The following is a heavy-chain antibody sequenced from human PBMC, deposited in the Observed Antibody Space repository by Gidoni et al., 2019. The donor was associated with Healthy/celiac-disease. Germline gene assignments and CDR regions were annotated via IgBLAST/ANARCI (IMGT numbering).Heavy chain of an antibody. CDR3: ARLGYGDYGSAFDI. J-gene: IGHJ3*02. Sequence: VQLVQSGAGVNKPGESRKIPCKGSGYSFTSYCIGWVRQMPGKGLEWRGIIYPGDSDTRYSPSFQGQVTISADKSISTAYLQWSSRKASDTAMYYCARLGYGDYGSAFDIWGQGTMVTVSS. V-gene: IGHV5-51*01. CDR2: IYPGDSDT. CDR1: GYSFTSYC. D-gene: IGHD4-17*01.